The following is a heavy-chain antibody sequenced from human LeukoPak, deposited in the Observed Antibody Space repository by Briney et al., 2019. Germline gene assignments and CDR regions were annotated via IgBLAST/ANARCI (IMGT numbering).Heavy chain of an antibody. Sequence: ASVKVSCKASGYTFTSYYMHWVRQAPGQGLEWMGIINPSGGRTSYAQKLQGRVTMTRDMSTSTVYMELSSLRSEDTAVYYCARDRIRLRYFDLYYFDYWGQGTLVTVSS. D-gene: IGHD3-9*01. CDR2: INPSGGRT. CDR1: GYTFTSYY. J-gene: IGHJ4*02. CDR3: ARDRIRLRYFDLYYFDY. V-gene: IGHV1-46*01.